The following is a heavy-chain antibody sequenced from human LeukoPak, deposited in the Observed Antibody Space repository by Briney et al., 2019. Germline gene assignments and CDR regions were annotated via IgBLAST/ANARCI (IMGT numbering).Heavy chain of an antibody. CDR1: GFTFDDYG. CDR2: INWNGGST. J-gene: IGHJ4*02. V-gene: IGHV3-20*04. CDR3: ARDPGYSSFDL. Sequence: GGSLRLSCAASGFTFDDYGMSWVRQAPGKGLEWVSGINWNGGSTGYADSVKGRFTISRDNAKKSLYLEISRLRADDTAVYYCARDPGYSSFDLWGQGTQVTVSS. D-gene: IGHD5-12*01.